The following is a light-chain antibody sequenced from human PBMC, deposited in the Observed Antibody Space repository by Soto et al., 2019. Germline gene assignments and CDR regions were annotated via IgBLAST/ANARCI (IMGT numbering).Light chain of an antibody. V-gene: IGKV3-20*01. CDR2: GVS. CDR1: QSVTSNF. Sequence: EILLTQSPGTLSLSPGERATLSCRASQSVTSNFLAWYQQRPGQAPRLLIYGVSDRVTGIPDKFSGSGSGTDFTLTISSLEPEDFAVYYCQQYASSPYTFGQGTKVDI. J-gene: IGKJ2*01. CDR3: QQYASSPYT.